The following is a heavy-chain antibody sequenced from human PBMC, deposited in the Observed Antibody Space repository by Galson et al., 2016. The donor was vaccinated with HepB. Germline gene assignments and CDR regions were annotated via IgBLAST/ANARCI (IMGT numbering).Heavy chain of an antibody. J-gene: IGHJ5*02. D-gene: IGHD6-13*01. V-gene: IGHV3-30*18. CDR2: ISHDGSLK. Sequence: SLRLSCAASGFTFRNYGMHWVRQAPGQGLEWVAIISHDGSLKFYADSVKGRFTISRDNSKNTLYLQMNSLRPEDTAIYYCAKAMAAARTKWFDPWGQGVLVTVSS. CDR3: AKAMAAARTKWFDP. CDR1: GFTFRNYG.